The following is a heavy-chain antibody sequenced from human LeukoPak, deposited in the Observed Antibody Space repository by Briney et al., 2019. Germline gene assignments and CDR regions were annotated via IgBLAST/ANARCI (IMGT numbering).Heavy chain of an antibody. CDR3: ASAAVAGIVTLYYFDY. CDR1: GFTFSSFA. V-gene: IGHV3-23*01. Sequence: GGSLRLSCAASGFTFSSFAMRWVRQAPGKGLEWVSAISGSGGSTYYADSVKGRFTISRDNSKNTLYLQMNSLRAEDTAVYYCASAAVAGIVTLYYFDYWGQGTLVTVSS. J-gene: IGHJ4*02. CDR2: ISGSGGST. D-gene: IGHD6-19*01.